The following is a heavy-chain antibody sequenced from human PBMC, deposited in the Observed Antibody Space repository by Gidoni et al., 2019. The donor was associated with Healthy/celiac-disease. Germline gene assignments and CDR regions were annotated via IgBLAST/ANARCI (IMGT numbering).Heavy chain of an antibody. Sequence: EVQLLESGGGLVQPGGSLRLSCAASGFTFSSYAMSWVRQAPGKGLEWVSAISGSGGSTYYADSVKGRFTISRDNSKNTLYLQMNSLRAEDTAVYYCAKGDRHYYYDSSGYYSFDYWGQGTLVTVSS. J-gene: IGHJ4*02. CDR3: AKGDRHYYYDSSGYYSFDY. CDR1: GFTFSSYA. V-gene: IGHV3-23*01. D-gene: IGHD3-22*01. CDR2: ISGSGGST.